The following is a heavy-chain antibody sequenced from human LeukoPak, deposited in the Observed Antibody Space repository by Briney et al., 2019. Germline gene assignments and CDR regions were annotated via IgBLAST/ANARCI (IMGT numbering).Heavy chain of an antibody. CDR2: ISAYIGNT. J-gene: IGHJ4*02. D-gene: IGHD4-17*01. Sequence: ASVKVSCTASGYSFTTYGFSWGRQGPGQGLEWMGWISAYIGNTNYPQKFQGRVTMTTDTSTNTAYMELRSLRYDDTAVYYCAREDYGDPLDYWGQGTLVTVSS. V-gene: IGHV1-18*01. CDR1: GYSFTTYG. CDR3: AREDYGDPLDY.